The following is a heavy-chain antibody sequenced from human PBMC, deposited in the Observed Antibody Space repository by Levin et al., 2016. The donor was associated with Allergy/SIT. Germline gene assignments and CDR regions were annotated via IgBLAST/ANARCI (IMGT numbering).Heavy chain of an antibody. V-gene: IGHV3-7*03. Sequence: GESLKISCEASGFTFKTYWMTWVRQAPGKGLEWVATIRQDGNEKYYVDSVNGRFTISRDNAKNLLYLQMNSLRAEDTAVYYCVRTGYTHGYGWYFDHWGQGSLVTVSS. CDR3: VRTGYTHGYGWYFDH. J-gene: IGHJ4*02. CDR2: IRQDGNEK. D-gene: IGHD5-18*01. CDR1: GFTFKTYW.